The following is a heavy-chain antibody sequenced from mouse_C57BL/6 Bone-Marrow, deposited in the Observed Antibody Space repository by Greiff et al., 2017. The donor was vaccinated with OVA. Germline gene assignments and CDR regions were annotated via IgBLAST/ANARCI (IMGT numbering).Heavy chain of an antibody. CDR2: IDPANGNT. Sequence: EVKLVESVAELVRPGASVKLSCTASGFNIKNTYMHWVKQRPEQGLEWIGRIDPANGNTKYAPKFQGKATITADTSSNTAYLQLSSLTSEDTAIYYCALPTTVVAKYYAMDYWGQGTSVTVSS. D-gene: IGHD1-1*01. J-gene: IGHJ4*01. V-gene: IGHV14-3*01. CDR3: ALPTTVVAKYYAMDY. CDR1: GFNIKNTY.